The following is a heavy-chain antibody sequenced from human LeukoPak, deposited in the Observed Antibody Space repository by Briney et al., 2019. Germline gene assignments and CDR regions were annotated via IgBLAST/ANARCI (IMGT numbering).Heavy chain of an antibody. D-gene: IGHD3-22*01. J-gene: IGHJ3*02. V-gene: IGHV3-30-3*01. Sequence: GGSLRLSCAASGFTFSSYAMHWVRQAPGKGLEWVAVISYDGSNKYYADSVKGRFTISRDNSKNTLYLQINSLRAEDTAVYYCARSYDSSGLGAFDIWGQGTMVTVSS. CDR2: ISYDGSNK. CDR1: GFTFSSYA. CDR3: ARSYDSSGLGAFDI.